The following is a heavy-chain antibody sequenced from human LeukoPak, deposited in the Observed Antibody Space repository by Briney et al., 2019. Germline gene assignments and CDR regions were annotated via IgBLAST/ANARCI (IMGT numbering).Heavy chain of an antibody. J-gene: IGHJ6*02. CDR1: GFSFSSYT. D-gene: IGHD2-2*01. V-gene: IGHV3-64*01. CDR3: ARDSSTTNYYYGMDV. Sequence: GGSLRLSCAASGFSFSSYTMHWVRQAPGKGLEYVAAVSGNGHTTYYAKSLKGRFTISRDNSKNTLYLQMGSLRAEDMAVYYCARDSSTTNYYYGMDVWGQGTTVTVSS. CDR2: VSGNGHTT.